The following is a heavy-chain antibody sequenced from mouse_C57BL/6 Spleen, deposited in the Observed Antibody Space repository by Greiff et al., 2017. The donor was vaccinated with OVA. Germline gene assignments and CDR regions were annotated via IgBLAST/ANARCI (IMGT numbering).Heavy chain of an antibody. J-gene: IGHJ3*01. CDR3: ARDGGPRDVWFAY. CDR1: GFTFSSYA. V-gene: IGHV5-4*01. CDR2: ISDGGSYT. Sequence: EVQVVESGGGLVKPGGSLKLSCAASGFTFSSYAMSWVRQTPEKRLEWVATISDGGSYTYYPDNVKGRFTISRDNAKNNLYLQMSHLKSEDTAMYYCARDGGPRDVWFAYWGQGTLVTVSA. D-gene: IGHD2-3*01.